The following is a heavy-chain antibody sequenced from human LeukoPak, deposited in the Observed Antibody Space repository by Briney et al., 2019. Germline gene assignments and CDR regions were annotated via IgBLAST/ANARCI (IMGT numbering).Heavy chain of an antibody. J-gene: IGHJ4*02. CDR1: GFTFSSYS. V-gene: IGHV3-48*01. CDR2: ISSSSSTI. Sequence: GGSLRLSCAASGFTFSSYSMNWVRQAPGKGLEWVSYISSSSSTIYYADSVKGRFTISRDNAKNSLYLQMNSLRAEDTAVYYCAKIRKYSSGWLYYFDYWGQGTLVTVSS. D-gene: IGHD6-19*01. CDR3: AKIRKYSSGWLYYFDY.